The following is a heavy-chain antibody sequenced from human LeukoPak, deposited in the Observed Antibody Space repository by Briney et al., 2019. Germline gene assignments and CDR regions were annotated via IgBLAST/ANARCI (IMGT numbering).Heavy chain of an antibody. D-gene: IGHD3-22*01. CDR3: AKSYYYDSSGYYQDAFDI. Sequence: PGRSLRLSCATSGFTFDDYAMHWVRQAPGKGLEWVSGISWNSGSIGYADSVKGRFTISRDNAKNSLYLQMNSLRAEDTALYYCAKSYYYDSSGYYQDAFDIWGQGTMVTVSS. V-gene: IGHV3-9*01. CDR1: GFTFDDYA. CDR2: ISWNSGSI. J-gene: IGHJ3*02.